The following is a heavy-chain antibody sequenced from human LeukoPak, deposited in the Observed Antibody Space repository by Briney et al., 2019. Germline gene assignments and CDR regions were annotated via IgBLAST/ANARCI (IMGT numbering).Heavy chain of an antibody. CDR1: GFTFSSYA. V-gene: IGHV3-64D*09. J-gene: IGHJ4*02. D-gene: IGHD5-18*01. CDR3: ARDGVQLWF. Sequence: GGSLRLACSASGFTFSSYAMGWVRQAPGKGLEYVSAISSNGGSTYYADSMKGRFTISRDNSKNTLYLQMSSLRAEDTAVYYCARDGVQLWFGGQGTLVTVSS. CDR2: ISSNGGST.